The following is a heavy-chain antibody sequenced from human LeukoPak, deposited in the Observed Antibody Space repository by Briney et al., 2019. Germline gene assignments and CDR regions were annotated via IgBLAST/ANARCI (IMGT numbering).Heavy chain of an antibody. Sequence: TGGSLRLSCAASGFTFRSCELSWVRQAPAKGLEWVSYISSSGSIIYYADSVKGRFTISRDSAKNSLYLQMNSLRAEDTAVYYCVKDRTGTYTLDYWGQGTLVTVSS. CDR3: VKDRTGTYTLDY. V-gene: IGHV3-48*03. CDR1: GFTFRSCE. J-gene: IGHJ4*02. D-gene: IGHD3-10*01. CDR2: ISSSGSII.